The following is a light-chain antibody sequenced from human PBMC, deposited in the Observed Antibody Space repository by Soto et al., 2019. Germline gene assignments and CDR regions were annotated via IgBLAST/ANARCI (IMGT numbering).Light chain of an antibody. CDR1: QGINNK. Sequence: DIQLTQSPSFLSASVGDRVTMACRASQGINNKLAWYQRRPGKAPNLLIYFASTLQSGVPSRFSGSGSGTESTLTIGSLQPEDFATYFYQDSCDYPITFGRGTRLETK. J-gene: IGKJ5*01. V-gene: IGKV1-9*01. CDR3: QDSCDYPIT. CDR2: FAS.